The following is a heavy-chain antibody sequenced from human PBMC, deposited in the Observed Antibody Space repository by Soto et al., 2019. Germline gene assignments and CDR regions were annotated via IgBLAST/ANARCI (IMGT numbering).Heavy chain of an antibody. CDR2: IYYSGST. V-gene: IGHV4-61*01. CDR1: GGSVISGSYY. D-gene: IGHD2-21*02. J-gene: IGHJ5*02. Sequence: SETLSLTCTVSGGSVISGSYYWNWIRQPPGKGLEWIGYIYYSGSTYYNPSLKSRVTISVDTSKNQFSLKLSSVTAADTAVYYCARAMVVTQNWFDPWGQGTLVTVSS. CDR3: ARAMVVTQNWFDP.